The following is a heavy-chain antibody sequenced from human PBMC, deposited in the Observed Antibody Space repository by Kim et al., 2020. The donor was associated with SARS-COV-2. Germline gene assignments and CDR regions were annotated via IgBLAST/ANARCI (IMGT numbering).Heavy chain of an antibody. V-gene: IGHV1-8*01. CDR1: GYTFTSYD. CDR2: MNPNSGNT. D-gene: IGHD2-2*01. CDR3: ARVHIVVVPAALLGNYYYYGMDV. Sequence: ASVKVSCKASGYTFTSYDINWVRQATGQGLEWMGWMNPNSGNTGYAQKFQGRVTMTRNTSISTAYMELSSLRSEDTAVYYCARVHIVVVPAALLGNYYYYGMDVWGQGTTVTVSS. J-gene: IGHJ6*02.